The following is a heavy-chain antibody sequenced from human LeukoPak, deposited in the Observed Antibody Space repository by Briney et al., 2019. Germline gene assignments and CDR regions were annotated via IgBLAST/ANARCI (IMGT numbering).Heavy chain of an antibody. Sequence: GRSLRLSCAASGLTFDDYAMHWVRQAPGKGLEWVSGISWNSDNIDYADSVRGRFTTSRDNAKNSLYLRMKSLRAEDTALYYCARARGNSYYDDWGQGTLVTVSS. CDR1: GLTFDDYA. CDR3: ARARGNSYYDD. CDR2: ISWNSDNI. V-gene: IGHV3-9*01. J-gene: IGHJ4*02. D-gene: IGHD1-7*01.